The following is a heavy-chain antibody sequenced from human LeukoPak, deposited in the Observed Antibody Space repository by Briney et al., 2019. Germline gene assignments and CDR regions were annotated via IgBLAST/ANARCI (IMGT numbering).Heavy chain of an antibody. Sequence: ASVKVSCKASRYTFTGYYMHWVRQAPGQGLEWMGWINPNSGGTNYAQKFQGRVTMTRDTSISTAYMELSRLRSDDTAVYYCARGFGGVIDVIDYWGQGTLVTVSS. D-gene: IGHD3-16*02. V-gene: IGHV1-2*02. CDR2: INPNSGGT. J-gene: IGHJ4*02. CDR1: RYTFTGYY. CDR3: ARGFGGVIDVIDY.